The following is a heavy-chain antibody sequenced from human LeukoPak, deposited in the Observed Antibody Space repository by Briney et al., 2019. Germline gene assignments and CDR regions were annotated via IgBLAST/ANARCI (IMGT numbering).Heavy chain of an antibody. CDR3: ARSLAVAGEQYYAFDI. CDR1: GGSFSGYY. J-gene: IGHJ3*02. V-gene: IGHV4-34*01. CDR2: INHSGST. D-gene: IGHD6-19*01. Sequence: SETLSLTCAVYGGSFSGYYWSWIRQPPGKGLEWIGEINHSGSTNYNPSLKSRVTISVDTSKNQFSLKLSSVTAADTAVYYCARSLAVAGEQYYAFDIWGQGTMVTVSS.